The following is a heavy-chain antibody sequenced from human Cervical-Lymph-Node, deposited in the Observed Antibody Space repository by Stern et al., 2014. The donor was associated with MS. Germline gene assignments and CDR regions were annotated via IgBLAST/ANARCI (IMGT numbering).Heavy chain of an antibody. J-gene: IGHJ6*02. D-gene: IGHD3-3*01. Sequence: EMQLVESGGGLVQPGGSLRLSCVASGFIFSSYWMHWVRQAPGKGLVWVSRISSDGSGSSYADSVKGRFTISRDNAKNTLSLQMSSLRAEDTAVYYCARMNVTIFGNYYYGMDVWGQGTTVTVSS. CDR1: GFIFSSYW. CDR2: ISSDGSGS. V-gene: IGHV3-74*02. CDR3: ARMNVTIFGNYYYGMDV.